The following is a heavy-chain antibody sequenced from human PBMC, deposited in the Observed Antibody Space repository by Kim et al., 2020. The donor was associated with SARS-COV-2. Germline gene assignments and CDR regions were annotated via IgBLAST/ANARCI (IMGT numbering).Heavy chain of an antibody. CDR1: GGSISSSSYY. CDR3: ARDGPYCSGGSCPYY. D-gene: IGHD2-15*01. J-gene: IGHJ4*02. CDR2: IYYSGST. Sequence: SETLSLTCTVSGGSISSSSYYWGWIRQPPGKGLEWIGSIYYSGSTYYNPSLKSRVTISVDTSKNQFSLKLSSVTAADTAVYYCARDGPYCSGGSCPYYWGQGTLVTVSS. V-gene: IGHV4-39*07.